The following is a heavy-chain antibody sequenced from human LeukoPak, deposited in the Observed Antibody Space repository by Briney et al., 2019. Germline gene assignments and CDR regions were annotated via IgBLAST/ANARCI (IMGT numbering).Heavy chain of an antibody. CDR3: ARELGYCSSTSCPLDH. V-gene: IGHV1-46*01. D-gene: IGHD2-2*01. CDR1: GYTFTIYY. CDR2: INPSGGST. Sequence: ASVKVSCKASGYTFTIYYMHWVRQAPGQGLEWMGIINPSGGSTSYAQKFQGRVTMTRDTSTSTVYMELSSLRSEDTAVYYCARELGYCSSTSCPLDHWGQGTLVTVSS. J-gene: IGHJ5*02.